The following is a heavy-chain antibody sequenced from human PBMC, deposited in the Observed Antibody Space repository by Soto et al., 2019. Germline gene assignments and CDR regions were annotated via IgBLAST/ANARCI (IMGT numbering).Heavy chain of an antibody. CDR2: IASRTGTI. V-gene: IGHV3-48*02. J-gene: IGHJ5*02. CDR1: GFTFSSYN. Sequence: EVQLVESGGGLVQPGGSLRLSCAASGFTFSSYNMNWVRQAPGKGLEWVSYIASRTGTIFYADSVKGRFTISRDNAKNSLYLPMNSLRDDDTAVYYCVRDASGGLNWFDPWGQGTLVTVSS. D-gene: IGHD6-19*01. CDR3: VRDASGGLNWFDP.